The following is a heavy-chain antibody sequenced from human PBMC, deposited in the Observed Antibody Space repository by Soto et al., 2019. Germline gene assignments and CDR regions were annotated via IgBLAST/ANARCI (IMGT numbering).Heavy chain of an antibody. CDR2: IHYSGST. CDR1: GGFISNYY. Sequence: HVQLQESGPGLVKPSETLSLTCTVSGGFISNYYWSWIRQPPGKGLEWIGNIHYSGSTNYNPSLNCRVTISVDTSKNQFSLKLSSVTAAVTAVYYCARLPCADYGGIFGPWGQGTLVTVSS. V-gene: IGHV4-59*01. CDR3: ARLPCADYGGIFGP. J-gene: IGHJ5*02. D-gene: IGHD4-17*01.